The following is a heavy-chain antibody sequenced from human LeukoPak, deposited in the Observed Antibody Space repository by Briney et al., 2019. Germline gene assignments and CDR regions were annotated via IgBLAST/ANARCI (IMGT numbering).Heavy chain of an antibody. J-gene: IGHJ4*02. CDR3: ARARVGYCNSSSCYAIPFDY. Sequence: PSETLSLTCTVSPASIHGYYWSWIRQPPGKGPEWIGYIYSSGSTKYNPSLKSRVTISVDTSKNQFSLKLSSVTAADTAFYYCARARVGYCNSSSCYAIPFDYWGQGTLVTVSS. V-gene: IGHV4-59*01. CDR1: PASIHGYY. D-gene: IGHD2-2*01. CDR2: IYSSGST.